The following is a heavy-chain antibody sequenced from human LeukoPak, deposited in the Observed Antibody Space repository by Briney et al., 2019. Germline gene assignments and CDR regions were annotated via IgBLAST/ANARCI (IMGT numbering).Heavy chain of an antibody. Sequence: ASVKVSCKASGYTFTSYGISWVRQAPGQGLEWMGWISAYNGNTNYAQSLQGRVTMTTDTSTSTAYMELRSLRSDDTAVYYCAREDTAMANYYYYGMDVWGQGTTGTVSS. D-gene: IGHD5-18*01. J-gene: IGHJ6*02. V-gene: IGHV1-18*01. CDR2: ISAYNGNT. CDR3: AREDTAMANYYYYGMDV. CDR1: GYTFTSYG.